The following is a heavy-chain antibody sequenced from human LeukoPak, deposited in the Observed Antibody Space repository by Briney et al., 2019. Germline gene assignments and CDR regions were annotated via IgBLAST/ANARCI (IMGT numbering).Heavy chain of an antibody. Sequence: GGSLRPSCAPYGFTFSIYAMSWVHQAPGKWLECVSAISGSGGSTYYADSGKGRSTISRDNSKNTLYLQMNSLRAEDTAVYYCAKDRRFLEWLPTPSDVWGKGTTVTVSS. CDR1: GFTFSIYA. J-gene: IGHJ6*04. D-gene: IGHD3-3*01. CDR2: ISGSGGST. V-gene: IGHV3-23*01. CDR3: AKDRRFLEWLPTPSDV.